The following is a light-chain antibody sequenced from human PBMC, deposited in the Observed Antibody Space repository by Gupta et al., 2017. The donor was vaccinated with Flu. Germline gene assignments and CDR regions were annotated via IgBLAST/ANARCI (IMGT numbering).Light chain of an antibody. Sequence: GTLSLSTGERATLSCRASQSISRSYLAWYQQKPGQAPRLLIYGASSRATGIPDRFSGSGSGTDFTLTISRLEPEDFAVYYCQQEGNSPFTFGHGTKVDIK. CDR2: GAS. V-gene: IGKV3-20*01. CDR3: QQEGNSPFT. J-gene: IGKJ3*01. CDR1: QSISRSY.